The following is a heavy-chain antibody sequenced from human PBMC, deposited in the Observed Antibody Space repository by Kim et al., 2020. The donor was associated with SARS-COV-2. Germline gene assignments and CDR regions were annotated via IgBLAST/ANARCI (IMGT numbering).Heavy chain of an antibody. CDR2: IDWDDDR. CDR1: GFSLTTRGMC. V-gene: IGHV2-70*17. CDR3: ARVGCDCSSSSFQAAYFDY. Sequence: SGPTLVNPTQTLTLTCTFSGFSLTTRGMCVSWIRQPPGKALEWLARIDWDDDRFYSTSMKTRLTISKDTSKNQVAHSMTDMDPVDTGTYYCARVGCDCSSSSFQAAYFDYWGQGALVTVSS. D-gene: IGHD2-2*01. J-gene: IGHJ4*02.